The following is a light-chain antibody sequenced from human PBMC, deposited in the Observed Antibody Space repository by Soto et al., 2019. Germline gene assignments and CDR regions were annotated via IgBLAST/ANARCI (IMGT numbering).Light chain of an antibody. CDR3: QQYGSSGT. Sequence: EMVMTQSPATLSVSPGERATLSCRASQSVSNNYLAWYQQEPGQAPRLLIYGASNRATGIPDRFSGSGSGTDFTLTISRLEPEDFAVYYCQQYGSSGTFGQGTKVDI. CDR2: GAS. V-gene: IGKV3-20*01. CDR1: QSVSNNY. J-gene: IGKJ1*01.